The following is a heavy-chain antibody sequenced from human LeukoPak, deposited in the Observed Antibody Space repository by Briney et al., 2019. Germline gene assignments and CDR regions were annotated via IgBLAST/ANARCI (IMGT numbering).Heavy chain of an antibody. CDR3: ARAVAGTGWFDP. Sequence: ASAKVSCKASGYTFTGYYMHWVRQAPGQGLEWMGWINPNSGGTNYAQKFQGRVTMTRDTSISTAYMELSRLRSDDTAVYYCARAVAGTGWFDPWGQGTLVTVSS. CDR2: INPNSGGT. CDR1: GYTFTGYY. J-gene: IGHJ5*02. D-gene: IGHD6-19*01. V-gene: IGHV1-2*02.